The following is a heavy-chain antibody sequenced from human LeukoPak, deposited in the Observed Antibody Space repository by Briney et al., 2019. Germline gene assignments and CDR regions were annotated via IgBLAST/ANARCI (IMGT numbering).Heavy chain of an antibody. CDR3: AREGSSWMGWIDY. Sequence: SETLSLTCTVSGGSISSGSYYWSWLRQPAGKGLEWIGRIYTSGSTNYNPSLKSRVTISVDTSKNQFSLKLSSVTAADTAVYYCAREGSSWMGWIDYWGQGTLVTVSS. D-gene: IGHD6-13*01. CDR1: GGSISSGSYY. CDR2: IYTSGST. V-gene: IGHV4-61*02. J-gene: IGHJ4*02.